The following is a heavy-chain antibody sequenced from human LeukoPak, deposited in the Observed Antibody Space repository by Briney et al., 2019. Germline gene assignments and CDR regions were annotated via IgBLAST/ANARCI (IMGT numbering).Heavy chain of an antibody. CDR1: GGSVSSGSYY. D-gene: IGHD6-25*01. Sequence: SETLSLTCSVSGGSVSSGSYYWSWIRQSPGKGLEWIGYIHHSGITNYNPSLESRVTMSIDTSKNQFSLKLSSVTAADTAVYYCARQAAGIPVWGQGTLVTVSS. J-gene: IGHJ4*02. CDR2: IHHSGIT. CDR3: ARQAAGIPV. V-gene: IGHV4-61*01.